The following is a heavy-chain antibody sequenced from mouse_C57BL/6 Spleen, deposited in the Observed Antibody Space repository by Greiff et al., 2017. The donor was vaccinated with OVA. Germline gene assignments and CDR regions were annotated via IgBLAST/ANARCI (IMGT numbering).Heavy chain of an antibody. CDR2: IHPNSGST. CDR3: ARVGEDYAMDY. D-gene: IGHD1-1*02. J-gene: IGHJ2*01. CDR1: GYTFTSYW. Sequence: QVQLQQPGAELVKPGASVKLSCKASGYTFTSYWMHWVKQRPGQGLEWIGMIHPNSGSTNYNEKFKSKATLTVDKSSSTAYMQLSSLTSEDSAVYYCARVGEDYAMDYWGQVTTLTVSS. V-gene: IGHV1-64*01.